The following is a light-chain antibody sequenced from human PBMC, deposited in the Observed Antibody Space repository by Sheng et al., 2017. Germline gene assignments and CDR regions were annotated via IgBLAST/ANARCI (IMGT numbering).Light chain of an antibody. Sequence: EMVMTQSPATLSVSPGERATLSCRASQSVSSNLAWYQQKPGQAPRLLIYGASSRATGIPDRFSGSGSGTDFTLTISRLEPEDFAVYYCQQYGSSPQYSFGQGTKLEIK. CDR1: QSVSSN. CDR3: QQYGSSPQYS. J-gene: IGKJ2*03. V-gene: IGKV3-20*01. CDR2: GAS.